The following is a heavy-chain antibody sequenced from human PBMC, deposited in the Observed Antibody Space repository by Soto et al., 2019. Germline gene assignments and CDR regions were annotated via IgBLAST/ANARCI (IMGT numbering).Heavy chain of an antibody. D-gene: IGHD7-27*01. V-gene: IGHV3-15*01. J-gene: IGHJ4*02. CDR1: GFTFSNAW. Sequence: GGSLRLSCAASGFTFSNAWMSWVRQAPGKGLEWVGRIKSKTDGGTTDYAAPVKGRFTISRDDSKNTLYLQMNSLKTVYTAVYYCTPRLNWGSGDYWGQGTLVTVSS. CDR3: TPRLNWGSGDY. CDR2: IKSKTDGGTT.